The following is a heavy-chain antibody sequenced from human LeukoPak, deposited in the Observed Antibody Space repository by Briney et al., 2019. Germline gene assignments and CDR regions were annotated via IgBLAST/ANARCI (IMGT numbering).Heavy chain of an antibody. Sequence: PSKTLSLTCSVYGGSFSAYYWVWIRQSPEMGLQWIGEVSHSGGTNYNPSLRSRLTMSVDTSKHQFSLQLTSVTAADSGIYYCARDGYSIGRAFDPWGQGTLVTVSS. CDR1: GGSFSAYY. D-gene: IGHD5-18*01. V-gene: IGHV4-34*01. J-gene: IGHJ5*02. CDR3: ARDGYSIGRAFDP. CDR2: VSHSGGT.